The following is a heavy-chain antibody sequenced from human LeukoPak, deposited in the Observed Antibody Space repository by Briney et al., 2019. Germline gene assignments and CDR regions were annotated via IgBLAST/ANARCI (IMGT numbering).Heavy chain of an antibody. V-gene: IGHV4-31*03. CDR3: ARDRIAAAGNGFDY. CDR1: GGSISSGGYY. J-gene: IGHJ4*02. D-gene: IGHD6-13*01. CDR2: IYYGGST. Sequence: SETLSLTCTVSGGSISSGGYYWSWIRQHPGKGLEWIGYIYYGGSTYYNPSLKSRVTISVDTSKNQFSLKLSSVTAADTAVYYCARDRIAAAGNGFDYWGQGTLVTVSS.